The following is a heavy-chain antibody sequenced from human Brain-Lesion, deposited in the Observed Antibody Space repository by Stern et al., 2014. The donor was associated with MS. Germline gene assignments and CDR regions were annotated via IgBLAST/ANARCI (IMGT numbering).Heavy chain of an antibody. V-gene: IGHV3-74*01. CDR1: GFTFSTYW. D-gene: IGHD5-18*01. J-gene: IGHJ5*02. Sequence: EVQLVESGGDLVQPGGSLRLSCTASGFTFSTYWMHWVSQAPGKGLVWVSRINGDGSRTSYADSVKGRFTISRDNAKNTLYVQMNSLRVEDTAVYYCARAHVDTWDWFDPWGQGTLVTVSS. CDR2: INGDGSRT. CDR3: ARAHVDTWDWFDP.